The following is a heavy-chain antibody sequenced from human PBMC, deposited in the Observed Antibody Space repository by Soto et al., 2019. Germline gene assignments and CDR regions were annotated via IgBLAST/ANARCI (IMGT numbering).Heavy chain of an antibody. V-gene: IGHV3-23*01. CDR3: AKHSASGGGFDY. Sequence: EVQLLESGGGLVQPGGSLRLSCAASGITFSSHAMTWVRQSPGRGLEWVSLISSGSSTYYADSVKGRFSISRDNSKSTLFLQMNSLRAEDTAIYYCAKHSASGGGFDYWGQETLVTVSS. D-gene: IGHD3-10*01. J-gene: IGHJ4*02. CDR2: LISSGSST. CDR1: GITFSSHA.